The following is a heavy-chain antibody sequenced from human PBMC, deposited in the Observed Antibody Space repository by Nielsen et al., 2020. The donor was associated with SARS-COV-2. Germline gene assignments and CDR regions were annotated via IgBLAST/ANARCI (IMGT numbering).Heavy chain of an antibody. Sequence: ASVKVSCKASGYTFTGYYMHWVRQAPGQGLEWMGWMNPNSGNTGYAQKFQGRVTMTTDTSTSTAYMELRSLRSDDTAVYYCARRYYDFWSGYYPRYYYYGMDVWGQGTTVTVSS. CDR3: ARRYYDFWSGYYPRYYYYGMDV. D-gene: IGHD3-3*01. J-gene: IGHJ6*02. V-gene: IGHV1-2*02. CDR2: MNPNSGNT. CDR1: GYTFTGYY.